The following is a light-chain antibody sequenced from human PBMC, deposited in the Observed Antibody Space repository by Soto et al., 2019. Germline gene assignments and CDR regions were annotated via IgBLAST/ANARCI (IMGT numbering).Light chain of an antibody. Sequence: QSALTQPASVSGSPGQSITISCTGTSSDVGGYNYVSWYQQHPGKAPKLMIYDVSNRPSGVSNRFSGSKSGNTASLTISGLHAEDEADYYCSSYTSRSTVVFGGGTKLTV. CDR3: SSYTSRSTVV. V-gene: IGLV2-14*01. CDR1: SSDVGGYNY. J-gene: IGLJ2*01. CDR2: DVS.